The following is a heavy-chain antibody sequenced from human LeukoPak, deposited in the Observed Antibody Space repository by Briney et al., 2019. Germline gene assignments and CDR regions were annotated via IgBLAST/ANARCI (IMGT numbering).Heavy chain of an antibody. J-gene: IGHJ4*02. CDR3: ARSRVRVVVPAATDY. V-gene: IGHV3-64*01. D-gene: IGHD2-2*01. CDR2: ISSNGGST. Sequence: PGGSLRLSCAASGFTFSSYAMHWVRQAPEKGLEYVSAISSNGGSTYYANSVKGRFTISRDNSKNTLYLQMGSLRAEDMAVYYCARSRVRVVVPAATDYWGQGTLVTVSS. CDR1: GFTFSSYA.